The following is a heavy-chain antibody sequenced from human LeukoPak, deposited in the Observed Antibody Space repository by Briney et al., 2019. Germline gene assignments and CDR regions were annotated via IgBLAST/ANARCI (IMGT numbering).Heavy chain of an antibody. V-gene: IGHV1-46*01. Sequence: ASVKVSCKASGYTFTSYYMHWVRQAPGQGLEWMGIINPSGGSTSYAQKFQGRVTMTRDTSTSTVYMELSSLRSEDTAVYYCANGYYDFWSGYPRSDYYYMDVWSKGTTVTVSS. J-gene: IGHJ6*03. CDR2: INPSGGST. D-gene: IGHD3-3*01. CDR1: GYTFTSYY. CDR3: ANGYYDFWSGYPRSDYYYMDV.